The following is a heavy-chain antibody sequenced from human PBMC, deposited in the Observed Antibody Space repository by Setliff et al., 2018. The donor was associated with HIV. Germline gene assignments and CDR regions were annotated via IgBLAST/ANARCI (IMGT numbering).Heavy chain of an antibody. CDR2: INPNSSDT. J-gene: IGHJ4*02. CDR1: AVTFIGYY. Sequence: ASVKVSCKASAVTFIGYYIHWVRQAPGQGLEYMGWINPNSSDTNYAQKFQGKVTMTRDTSINTAYLELNRLRSDDTAVYYCARGLTYYDNVWGNYRFDYWGQGTLVTVS. CDR3: ARGLTYYDNVWGNYRFDY. D-gene: IGHD3-16*02. V-gene: IGHV1-2*02.